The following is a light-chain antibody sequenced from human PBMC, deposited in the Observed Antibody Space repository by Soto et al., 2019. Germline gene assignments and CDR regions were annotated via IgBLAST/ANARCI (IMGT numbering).Light chain of an antibody. CDR2: AAS. V-gene: IGKV1-39*01. CDR3: QQSYSTSPLT. CDR1: QSISYY. J-gene: IGKJ4*01. Sequence: DIQMTQSPSSLSASVGDRVTITCRASQSISYYLNWYQQKPGKAPKLLIYAASSLQSGVPSRFSGSGSGTDITLTISSLQPEDFATYYCQQSYSTSPLTFGGGTKVEI.